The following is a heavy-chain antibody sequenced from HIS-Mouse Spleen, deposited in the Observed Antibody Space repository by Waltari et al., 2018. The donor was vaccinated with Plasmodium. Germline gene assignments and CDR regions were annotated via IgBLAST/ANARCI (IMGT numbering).Heavy chain of an antibody. D-gene: IGHD3-10*01. CDR3: ASSGSGSYYY. CDR2: INHSGST. Sequence: QVQLQQWRAGLLQPSETLSFTCAVYGGSFCGYYWSWIRQPPGKGLEWIGEINHSGSTNYNPSLKSRVTISVDTSKNQFSLKLSSVTAADTAVYYCASSGSGSYYYWGQGTLVTVSS. CDR1: GGSFCGYY. J-gene: IGHJ4*02. V-gene: IGHV4-34*01.